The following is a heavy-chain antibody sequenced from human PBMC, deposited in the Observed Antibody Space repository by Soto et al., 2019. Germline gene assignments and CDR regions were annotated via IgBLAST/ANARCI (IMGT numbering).Heavy chain of an antibody. CDR3: ARDQGIAVAVFDY. CDR1: GGSISSYY. J-gene: IGHJ4*02. Sequence: SETLSLTCTVSGGSISSYYWSWIRQPPGKGLEWIGYIYYSGSTNYNPSLKSRVTISVDTSKNQISLKLSSVTAADTAVYYCARDQGIAVAVFDYWGQGTLVTVSS. V-gene: IGHV4-59*01. CDR2: IYYSGST. D-gene: IGHD6-19*01.